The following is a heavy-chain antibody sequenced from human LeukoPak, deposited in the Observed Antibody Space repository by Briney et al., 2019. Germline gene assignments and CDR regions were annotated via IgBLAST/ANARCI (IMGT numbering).Heavy chain of an antibody. J-gene: IGHJ4*02. Sequence: KPSETLSLTCTVSGGSISSSSYYWSWIRQPPGKGLEWIGYIYYSGSTNYNPSLKSRVTISVDTSKNQFSLKLSSVTAADTAVYYCARTNRSSTSCYEDYWGQGTLVTVSS. CDR1: GGSISSSSYY. D-gene: IGHD2-2*01. CDR2: IYYSGST. CDR3: ARTNRSSTSCYEDY. V-gene: IGHV4-61*01.